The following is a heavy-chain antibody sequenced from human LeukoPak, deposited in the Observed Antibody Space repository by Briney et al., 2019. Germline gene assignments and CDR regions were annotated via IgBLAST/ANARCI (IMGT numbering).Heavy chain of an antibody. Sequence: GGSLRLSCAASGFTFSTYGMHWVRQAPGKGLEWVAFIKYDGSKKYYGDSVKGRFTISRDSSKNTLFLQMNSLRSEDTAVYFCAKDKPAYCGEKCYSLNYWGQGTLVIVSS. CDR3: AKDKPAYCGEKCYSLNY. V-gene: IGHV3-30*02. CDR1: GFTFSTYG. J-gene: IGHJ4*02. D-gene: IGHD2-21*01. CDR2: IKYDGSKK.